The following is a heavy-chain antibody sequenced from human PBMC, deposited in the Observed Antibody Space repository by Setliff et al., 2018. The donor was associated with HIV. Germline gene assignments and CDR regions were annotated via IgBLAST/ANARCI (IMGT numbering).Heavy chain of an antibody. Sequence: SETLSLTCTVSGGSISSYYWSWIRQPPGKGLEWIGNIYSSGSTNYNPSLKSRVTISVDTSKNQFSLKLTSVTATDTAMYYCARHPREETQRNYKFDSWGQGTLVTVSS. CDR1: GGSISSYY. V-gene: IGHV4-4*09. D-gene: IGHD1-7*01. CDR2: IYSSGST. CDR3: ARHPREETQRNYKFDS. J-gene: IGHJ4*02.